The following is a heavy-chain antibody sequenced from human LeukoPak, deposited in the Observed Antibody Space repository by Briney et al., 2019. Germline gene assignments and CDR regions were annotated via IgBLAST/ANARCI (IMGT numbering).Heavy chain of an antibody. J-gene: IGHJ3*02. V-gene: IGHV1-18*01. D-gene: IGHD3-9*01. CDR3: ARGHVLRYFDWLDAFDI. CDR1: GYTFTSYG. CDR2: ISAYNGNT. Sequence: ASVKVSCKASGYTFTSYGISWVRQAPGQGLEWMGWISAYNGNTNYAQKLQGRVTMTTDTSTSTAYMGLRSLRSEDTAVYYCARGHVLRYFDWLDAFDIWGQGTMVTVSS.